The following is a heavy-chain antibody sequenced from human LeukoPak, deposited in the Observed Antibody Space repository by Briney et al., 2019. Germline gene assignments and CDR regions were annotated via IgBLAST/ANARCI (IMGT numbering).Heavy chain of an antibody. CDR2: IYYSGST. J-gene: IGHJ3*02. V-gene: IGHV4-59*08. D-gene: IGHD2-15*01. CDR3: ARPNCSGGSCYSGRDAFDI. CDR1: GGSISSYY. Sequence: KASETLSLTCTVSGGSISSYYWSWIRQPPGKGLEWIGYIYYSGSTNYNPSLKSRVTISVDTSKNQFSLKLSSVTAADTAVYYCARPNCSGGSCYSGRDAFDIWGQGTMVTVSS.